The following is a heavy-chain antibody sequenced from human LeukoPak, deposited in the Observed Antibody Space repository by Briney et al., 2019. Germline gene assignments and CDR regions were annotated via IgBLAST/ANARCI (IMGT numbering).Heavy chain of an antibody. J-gene: IGHJ4*02. CDR1: GGAFSGYY. V-gene: IGHV4-34*01. Sequence: SETLSLTCAVSGGAFSGYYWTSIRQPPRKGQEWIGGINQSGSANYSPSLSSPVTISLDMAENQFSLKLTSVTAADTAVYYCARGQGTVTTHWGQGTLVTVSS. CDR2: INQSGSA. D-gene: IGHD4-17*01. CDR3: ARGQGTVTTH.